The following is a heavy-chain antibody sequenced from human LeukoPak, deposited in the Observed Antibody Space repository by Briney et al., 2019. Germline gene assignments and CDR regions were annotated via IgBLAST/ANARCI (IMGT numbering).Heavy chain of an antibody. V-gene: IGHV4-39*07. CDR2: IYYSGST. J-gene: IGHJ5*02. D-gene: IGHD6-13*01. CDR1: GGSISSSRYY. Sequence: ASETLSLTCTVSGGSISSSRYYWGWIRQPPGKGLEWIGSIYYSGSTYYNPSLKSRVTISVDTSKNQFSLKLSSVTAADTAVYYCARDPGLEPAAGNAGWFDPWGQGTLVTVSS. CDR3: ARDPGLEPAAGNAGWFDP.